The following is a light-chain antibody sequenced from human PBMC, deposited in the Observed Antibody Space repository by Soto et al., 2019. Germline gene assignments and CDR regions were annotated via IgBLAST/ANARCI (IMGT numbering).Light chain of an antibody. CDR2: DVS. V-gene: IGLV2-11*01. CDR3: CSYAGSYTLV. J-gene: IGLJ2*01. Sequence: QSVLTQPRSVSGSPGQSVTISCTGTSSDVGGSNYVSWYQQHPDKAPKLMIYDVSKRPSGVPDRFSGSRSGNTASLTISGLQAEDEADYYCCSYAGSYTLVFGGGTKVTVL. CDR1: SSDVGGSNY.